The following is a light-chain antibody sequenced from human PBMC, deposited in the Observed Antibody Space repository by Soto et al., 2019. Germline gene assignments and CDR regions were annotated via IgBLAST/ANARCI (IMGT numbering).Light chain of an antibody. CDR2: AAS. J-gene: IGKJ1*01. V-gene: IGKV1-5*01. CDR1: ESIDNW. CDR3: QDYTSYSEA. Sequence: IQMTQCGSRLSASVGDTFTITCRASESIDNWLAWYQQKPGKAPKLLIFAASTLVRGVPSRFSGSGSGTEFPLTISSLQPDDFATSYCQDYTSYSEAFGHGTKVDIK.